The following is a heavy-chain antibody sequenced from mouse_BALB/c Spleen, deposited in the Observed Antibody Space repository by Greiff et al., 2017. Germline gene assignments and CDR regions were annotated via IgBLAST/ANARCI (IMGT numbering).Heavy chain of an antibody. CDR1: GFTFSDYG. Sequence: EVQVVESGGGLVQPGGSRKLSCAASGFTFSDYGMAWVRQAPGKGPEWVAFISNLAYSIYYADTVTGRFTISRENAKNTLYLEMSSLRSEDTAMYYCARDGLYYGNYEDAMDYWGQGTSVTVSS. D-gene: IGHD2-1*01. CDR2: ISNLAYSI. J-gene: IGHJ4*01. CDR3: ARDGLYYGNYEDAMDY. V-gene: IGHV5-15*02.